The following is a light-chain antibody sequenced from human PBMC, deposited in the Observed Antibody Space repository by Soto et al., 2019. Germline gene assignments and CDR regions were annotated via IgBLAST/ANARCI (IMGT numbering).Light chain of an antibody. J-gene: IGLJ3*02. CDR1: SGHSTYA. Sequence: QLVLTQSPSASASLGASVKLTCTLSSGHSTYAIAWHQQQPEKGPRYLMKVNSDGSHSTGDGLPDRFSGSSSGAERYLIISSLQSEDEADYYCQTWGSGIQVFGGGTKLTVL. CDR3: QTWGSGIQV. V-gene: IGLV4-69*01. CDR2: VNSDGSH.